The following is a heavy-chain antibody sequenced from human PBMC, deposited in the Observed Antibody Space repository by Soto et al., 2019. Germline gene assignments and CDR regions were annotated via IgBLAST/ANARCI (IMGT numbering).Heavy chain of an antibody. CDR1: GYTLTDLA. Sequence: QVQVVQSGAEVKKPGASVQVSCKVSGYTLTDLAMHWVRQAPGKGLEWVGGFDPEDGETIYAQKFQGIVTMTEDTSTDTAYMELSSLRSEDTAVYYCATRGTRWLQSPFDYWGQGTLVTVSS. J-gene: IGHJ4*02. CDR3: ATRGTRWLQSPFDY. V-gene: IGHV1-24*01. D-gene: IGHD1-1*01. CDR2: FDPEDGET.